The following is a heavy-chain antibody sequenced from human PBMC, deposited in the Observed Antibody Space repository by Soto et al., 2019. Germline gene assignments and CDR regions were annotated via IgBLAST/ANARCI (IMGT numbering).Heavy chain of an antibody. J-gene: IGHJ6*02. CDR1: SFTFSSYW. CDR3: ARDGPFISVAAPAFQYAMDV. D-gene: IGHD6-19*01. CDR2: IKQDGSEN. V-gene: IGHV3-7*03. Sequence: DVRLVESGGGLVQPGGSLRLSCAASSFTFSSYWLSWVRQAPGKGLEWVATIKQDGSENYYVDSVKGRFTISRDNAKNSLYLQMSSLRADETAVYYCARDGPFISVAAPAFQYAMDVWGQGTTVTVS.